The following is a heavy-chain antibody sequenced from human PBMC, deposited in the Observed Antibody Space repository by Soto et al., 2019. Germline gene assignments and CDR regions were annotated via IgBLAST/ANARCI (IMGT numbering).Heavy chain of an antibody. D-gene: IGHD3-3*01. V-gene: IGHV1-46*01. CDR1: GYTFINNY. J-gene: IGHJ4*02. CDR2: VNPRGGSP. Sequence: RASVKVSCKASGYTFINNYIHWVRQAPGQRLEWMGIVNPRGGSPSYAQQFQGRVTTTSDTSTDTVYMELSGLRSEDTAIYYCAREFLGWQNALDYWGQGTLVTVSS. CDR3: AREFLGWQNALDY.